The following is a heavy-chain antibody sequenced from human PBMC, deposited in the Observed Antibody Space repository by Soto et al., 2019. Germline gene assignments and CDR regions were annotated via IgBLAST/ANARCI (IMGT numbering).Heavy chain of an antibody. Sequence: SETLSLTCTVSGGSISSYYWSWIRKPAGKGLEWIGYIYYSGSTNYNPSLKSRVTISVDTSKNQFSLKLSSVTAADTAVYYCARGEGSYDSSGYYPPWGFDPWGQGTLVTVSS. CDR3: ARGEGSYDSSGYYPPWGFDP. J-gene: IGHJ5*02. CDR1: GGSISSYY. D-gene: IGHD3-22*01. CDR2: IYYSGST. V-gene: IGHV4-59*01.